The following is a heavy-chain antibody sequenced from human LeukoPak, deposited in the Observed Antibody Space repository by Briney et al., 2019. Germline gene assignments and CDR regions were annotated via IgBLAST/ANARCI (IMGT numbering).Heavy chain of an antibody. Sequence: SETLSLTCTVSGGSISSSSYYWGWIRQPPGKGLEWIGSIYYSGSTYYNPSLKSRVTISVDTSKNQFSLKLSSVTAADTAVYYCARHRHYSWFDPWGQGTLVTVSS. CDR2: IYYSGST. J-gene: IGHJ5*02. D-gene: IGHD2-15*01. CDR3: ARHRHYSWFDP. CDR1: GGSISSSSYY. V-gene: IGHV4-39*01.